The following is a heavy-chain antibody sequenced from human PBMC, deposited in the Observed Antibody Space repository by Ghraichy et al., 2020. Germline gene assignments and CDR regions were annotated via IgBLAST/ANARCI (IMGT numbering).Heavy chain of an antibody. CDR2: IYSSGST. V-gene: IGHV4-4*07. CDR3: ARETTLIAEGYFDY. J-gene: IGHJ4*02. D-gene: IGHD6-13*01. CDR1: GGSMSSYY. Sequence: SETLSLTCTVSGGSMSSYYWRWIRQPAGKGLEWIGRIYSSGSTNYNPSLKSRVTMSVDTSKNQFSLKLSSVTAADTAVYYCARETTLIAEGYFDYWGQGTLVTVSS.